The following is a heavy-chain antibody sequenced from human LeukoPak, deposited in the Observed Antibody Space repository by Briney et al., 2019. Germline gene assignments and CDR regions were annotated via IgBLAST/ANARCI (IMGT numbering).Heavy chain of an antibody. V-gene: IGHV3-7*01. CDR3: ARDGTAAGLYFDY. Sequence: PGGSLRLSCAASGFTFSSHWMSWVRQAPGKGLEWVANINQAGSEKHYVDSVKGRFTISRDTAKTSLYLQMNSLRAEATAVYYCARDGTAAGLYFDYWGQGTLVTVSS. J-gene: IGHJ4*02. CDR1: GFTFSSHW. D-gene: IGHD6-13*01. CDR2: INQAGSEK.